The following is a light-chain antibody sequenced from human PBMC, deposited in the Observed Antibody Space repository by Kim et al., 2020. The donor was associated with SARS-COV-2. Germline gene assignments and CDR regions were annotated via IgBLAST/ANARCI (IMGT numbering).Light chain of an antibody. V-gene: IGLV2-11*01. Sequence: GQYRTRSCTGTRCDGGNYNYVSWYQQLPGKAPRLMIYEVSKRPSGVHDRFSGSKSGNAASLTISGLQAEDEADYYCCSYAGSYTYVCGPGTKVTVL. CDR1: RCDGGNYNY. CDR2: EVS. CDR3: CSYAGSYTYV. J-gene: IGLJ1*01.